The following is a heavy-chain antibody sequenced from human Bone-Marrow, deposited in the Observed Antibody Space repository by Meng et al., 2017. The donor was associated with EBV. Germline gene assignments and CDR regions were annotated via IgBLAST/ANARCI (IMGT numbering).Heavy chain of an antibody. CDR2: MSPDSGKT. V-gene: IGHV1-8*01. Sequence: QVQLSQSGAEVKQPGAFVKVSCKGSGYTFSSFDINWVRQATGQGLEWMGWMSPDSGKTGYAEKFQGRVTLTRDTSINTAYLELSSLTSEDTAVYYCARNLYGDGMRDYWGQGTLVTVSS. D-gene: IGHD2-21*02. CDR3: ARNLYGDGMRDY. J-gene: IGHJ4*02. CDR1: GYTFSSFD.